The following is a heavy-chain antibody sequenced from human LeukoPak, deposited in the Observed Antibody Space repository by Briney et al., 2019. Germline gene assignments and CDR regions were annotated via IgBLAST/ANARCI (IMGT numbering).Heavy chain of an antibody. CDR1: GFTFSSYG. J-gene: IGHJ4*02. D-gene: IGHD3-22*01. V-gene: IGHV3-33*06. CDR2: IWYDGSNK. Sequence: GGSLRLSCAASGFTFSSYGMHWVRQAPGKGLEWVAVIWYDGSNKYYADSVKGRFTISRDNSKNTLYLQMNSLRAEGTAVYYCAKDLGYDSSGSVLDYWGQGTLVTVSS. CDR3: AKDLGYDSSGSVLDY.